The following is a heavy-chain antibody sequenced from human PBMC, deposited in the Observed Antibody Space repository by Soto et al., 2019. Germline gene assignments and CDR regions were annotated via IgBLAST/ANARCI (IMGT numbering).Heavy chain of an antibody. Sequence: EVQLVESGGGLVQPGESLRLSCAASGFTFSSYWMHWVRQAPGKGLVWVSRINSDGSSTSYAGSVKGRFTISRDNAKNTLYLQVNSLRAADTAVYYCVRTSLVVAAATREDYWGQGTLVTVSS. CDR2: INSDGSST. V-gene: IGHV3-74*01. D-gene: IGHD2-15*01. CDR3: VRTSLVVAAATREDY. CDR1: GFTFSSYW. J-gene: IGHJ4*02.